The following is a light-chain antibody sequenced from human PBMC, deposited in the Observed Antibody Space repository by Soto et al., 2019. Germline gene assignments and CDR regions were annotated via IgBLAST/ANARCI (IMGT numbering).Light chain of an antibody. J-gene: IGLJ1*01. CDR3: SSYTTFTAYV. CDR1: SIDIGRYDY. CDR2: DVS. V-gene: IGLV2-14*01. Sequence: QSALTQPASVSGSPGQSITVSCTGSSIDIGRYDYVSWYQQYPGKAPKLLIYDVSKRPSGISNRFSGSKSGNTASLTISGLQAEDEADYYCSSYTTFTAYVFGTGTKVTVL.